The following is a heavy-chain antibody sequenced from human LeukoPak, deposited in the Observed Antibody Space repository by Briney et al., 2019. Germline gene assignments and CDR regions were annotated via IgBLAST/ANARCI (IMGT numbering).Heavy chain of an antibody. CDR2: IIPILGIA. CDR3: ARNGGAYCGGDCYSGGDY. D-gene: IGHD2-21*02. CDR1: GDTFISYA. Sequence: ASVKGSCTASGDTFISYAISWVRQAPGQGLEWMGRIIPILGIANYAQKFQGRVTITADKSTSTAYMELSSLRSEDTAVYYCARNGGAYCGGDCYSGGDYWGQGTLVTVSS. J-gene: IGHJ4*02. V-gene: IGHV1-69*10.